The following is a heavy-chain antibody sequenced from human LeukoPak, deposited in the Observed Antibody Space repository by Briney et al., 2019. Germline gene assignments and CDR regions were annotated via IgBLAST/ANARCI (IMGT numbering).Heavy chain of an antibody. V-gene: IGHV1-2*02. CDR3: ASLPNEDIVVVPAALSN. J-gene: IGHJ4*02. D-gene: IGHD2-2*01. CDR1: GYTFTSYY. Sequence: ASVKVSCKASGYTFTSYYMHWVRQAPGQGLEWMGWINPNTGGTDYAQNFQGRVTMTRDTSISTAYMELSRLRPDDTAVYYCASLPNEDIVVVPAALSNWGQGTLVTVSS. CDR2: INPNTGGT.